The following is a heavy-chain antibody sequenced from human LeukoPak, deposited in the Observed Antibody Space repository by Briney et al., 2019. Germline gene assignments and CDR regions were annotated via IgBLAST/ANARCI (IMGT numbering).Heavy chain of an antibody. D-gene: IGHD3-10*01. V-gene: IGHV3-48*01. Sequence: GGSLRLSCAASGFTFSSYSMNWVRQAPGKGLEWVSYISSSSTIYYADPVKGRFTISRDNAKNSLYLQMNSLRAEDTAVYYCARERWFGELFQYYFDYWGQGTLVTVSS. CDR1: GFTFSSYS. CDR2: ISSSSTI. J-gene: IGHJ4*02. CDR3: ARERWFGELFQYYFDY.